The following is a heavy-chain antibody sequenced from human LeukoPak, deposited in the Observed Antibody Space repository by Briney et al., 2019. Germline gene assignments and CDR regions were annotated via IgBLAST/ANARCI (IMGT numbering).Heavy chain of an antibody. CDR3: AGAPSRIRRFDY. J-gene: IGHJ4*02. Sequence: GGSLRLSCAASGFTFSSYAMSWVRQAPGKGLEWVSVIYSGGSTYYADSVKGRFTISRDNSKNTLYLQMNSLRAEDTAVYYCAGAPSRIRRFDYWGQGTLVTVSS. D-gene: IGHD2-15*01. CDR1: GFTFSSYA. V-gene: IGHV3-66*01. CDR2: IYSGGST.